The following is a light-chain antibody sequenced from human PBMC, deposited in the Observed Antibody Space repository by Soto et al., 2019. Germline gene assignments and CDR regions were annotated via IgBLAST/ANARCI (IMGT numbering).Light chain of an antibody. Sequence: DIQMTQSPSSLSASVGDRVTITCRTSHDIRSDLGWFQQKQGKAPKRLIYAAATLQSGGPSRFSGSRSGTEFPLTISSLQPEDFATYYCLQHNSYPFTFRPGTKVDIK. CDR2: AAA. CDR3: LQHNSYPFT. J-gene: IGKJ3*01. CDR1: HDIRSD. V-gene: IGKV1-17*01.